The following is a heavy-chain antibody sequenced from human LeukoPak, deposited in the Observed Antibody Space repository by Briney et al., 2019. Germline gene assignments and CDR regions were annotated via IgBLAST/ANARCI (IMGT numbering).Heavy chain of an antibody. CDR2: IGVGRAST. V-gene: IGHV3-23*01. D-gene: IGHD2-2*01. J-gene: IGHJ2*01. CDR1: GFTFSSYA. CDR3: AKGLVCSSTSCSSGRYFDL. Sequence: GGSVRLSCAASGFTFSSYAMRWVRQAPGKGLECVSIIGVGRASTYYADSVRGCFTISRYNCKNTLYLQMNSLRAEDTGVYYCAKGLVCSSTSCSSGRYFDLWGRGNLVTVFS.